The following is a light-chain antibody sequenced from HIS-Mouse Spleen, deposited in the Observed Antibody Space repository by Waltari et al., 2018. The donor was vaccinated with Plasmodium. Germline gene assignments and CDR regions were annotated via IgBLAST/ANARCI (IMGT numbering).Light chain of an antibody. Sequence: DIQMTQSPSSLSASVVDRVTITCRASQSISNYLNWYQQKQGKAPKFLIYAASTLQSGVPSRFSGSGSGTDFTLTISSLQPEDFATYYCQQSYSTWTFGQGTKVEIK. V-gene: IGKV1-39*01. J-gene: IGKJ1*01. CDR1: QSISNY. CDR2: AAS. CDR3: QQSYSTWT.